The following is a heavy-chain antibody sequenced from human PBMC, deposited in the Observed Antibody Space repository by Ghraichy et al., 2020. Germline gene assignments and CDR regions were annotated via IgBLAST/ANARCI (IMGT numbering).Heavy chain of an antibody. V-gene: IGHV4-39*01. CDR3: ARGLDDFWSGYPQH. Sequence: SETLSLTCTVSGGSISSSSYYWGWIRQPPGKGLEWIGSIYYSGSTYYNPSLKSRVTISVDTSKNQFSLKLSSVTAADTAVYYCARGLDDFWSGYPQHWGQETLVTVSS. CDR1: GGSISSSSYY. CDR2: IYYSGST. J-gene: IGHJ4*02. D-gene: IGHD3-3*01.